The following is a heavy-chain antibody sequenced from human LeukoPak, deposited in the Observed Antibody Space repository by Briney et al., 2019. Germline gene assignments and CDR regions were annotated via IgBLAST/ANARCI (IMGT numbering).Heavy chain of an antibody. Sequence: PGGSLRLSCAASGFTVSSNYMSWVRQVPGKGLEWVSVIYSGGSTYYADSVKGRFTISRDNSKNTLYLQMNSLRAEDTAVYYCAREPGGTYYYDSSGYYDYWGQGTLVTVSS. J-gene: IGHJ4*02. CDR3: AREPGGTYYYDSSGYYDY. CDR1: GFTVSSNY. V-gene: IGHV3-53*01. D-gene: IGHD3-22*01. CDR2: IYSGGST.